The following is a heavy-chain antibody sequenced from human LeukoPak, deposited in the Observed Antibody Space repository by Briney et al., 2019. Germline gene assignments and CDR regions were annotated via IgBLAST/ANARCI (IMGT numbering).Heavy chain of an antibody. CDR3: AKSPPRLNLYAFDI. CDR1: GFTFSSYW. J-gene: IGHJ3*02. Sequence: LAGGSLRLSCAASGFTFSSYWMHWVRQAPGKGLMWVSRINSDGSGTNYADSVKGRFTISRDNSKSTLHLQMNSLRAEDTAVYYCAKSPPRLNLYAFDIWGQGTMVTVSS. CDR2: INSDGSGT. V-gene: IGHV3-74*01.